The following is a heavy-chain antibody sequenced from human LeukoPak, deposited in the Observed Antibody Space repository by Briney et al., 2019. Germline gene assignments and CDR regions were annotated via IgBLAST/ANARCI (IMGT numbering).Heavy chain of an antibody. D-gene: IGHD2-2*02. V-gene: IGHV3-21*01. CDR1: GFTFSSYS. Sequence: EGSLRLSCAASGFTFSSYSMNWVRQAPGKGLEWVSSISSSSSYIYYADSVKGRFTISRDNAKNSLYLQMNSLRAEDTAVYYCARAPFYCSSTSCYSDYWGQGTLVTVSS. J-gene: IGHJ4*02. CDR3: ARAPFYCSSTSCYSDY. CDR2: ISSSSSYI.